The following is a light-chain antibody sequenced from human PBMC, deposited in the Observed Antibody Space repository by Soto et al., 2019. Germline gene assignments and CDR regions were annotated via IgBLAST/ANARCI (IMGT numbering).Light chain of an antibody. J-gene: IGLJ1*01. V-gene: IGLV2-14*01. CDR1: SSDVGGYNY. Sequence: QSVLTQPASVSGSPGQSITISCTGTSSDVGGYNYVSWYQQHPGKAPKLMIYAVSNRPSGVSNRFSGSKSCNTASLTISGLQAEDEADYYCSSYTSSSTLSFGTGTKVTVL. CDR3: SSYTSSSTLS. CDR2: AVS.